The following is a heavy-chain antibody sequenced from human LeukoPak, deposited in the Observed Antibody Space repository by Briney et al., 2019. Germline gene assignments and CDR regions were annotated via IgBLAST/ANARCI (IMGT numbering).Heavy chain of an antibody. CDR1: GYTFTGYY. CDR3: ARGIAARHGNWFDP. Sequence: ASVKVSCKASGYTFTGYYMHWVRQAPGQGLEWMGWINPNSGGTNYAQKFQGRVTMTRDTSISTAYIELSSLRSEDTAVYYCARGIAARHGNWFDPWGQGTLVTVSS. CDR2: INPNSGGT. J-gene: IGHJ5*02. D-gene: IGHD6-6*01. V-gene: IGHV1-2*02.